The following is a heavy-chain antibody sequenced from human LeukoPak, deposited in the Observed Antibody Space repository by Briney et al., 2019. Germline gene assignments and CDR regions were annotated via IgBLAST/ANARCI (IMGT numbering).Heavy chain of an antibody. Sequence: GGSLRLSCAASGFTFNTNAMSWVRQAPGKGLEWVSAISGRTGGTYYADSVKGRFTISRDNSKSTLYLQMDSLRAEDTAVYYCAKSLIFGSGKNNWFDPWGQGTLVTVSS. CDR1: GFTFNTNA. V-gene: IGHV3-23*01. CDR2: ISGRTGGT. J-gene: IGHJ5*02. CDR3: AKSLIFGSGKNNWFDP. D-gene: IGHD3-10*01.